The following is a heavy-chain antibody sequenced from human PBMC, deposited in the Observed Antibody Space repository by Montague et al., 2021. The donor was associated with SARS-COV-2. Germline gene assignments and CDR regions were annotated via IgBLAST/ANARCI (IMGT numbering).Heavy chain of an antibody. CDR1: GDSIMSYH. Sequence: SETLSLTCGVSGDSIMSYHWSWVRKPPGRGLEWIGDVRDSGTTNYNPSLNNLITISIDTSKAQFSLILTSVNASDTAVYYCARFFRVGTSSAFDHWGQGIQV. CDR2: VRDSGTT. D-gene: IGHD3-16*01. CDR3: ARFFRVGTSSAFDH. J-gene: IGHJ5*02. V-gene: IGHV4-59*08.